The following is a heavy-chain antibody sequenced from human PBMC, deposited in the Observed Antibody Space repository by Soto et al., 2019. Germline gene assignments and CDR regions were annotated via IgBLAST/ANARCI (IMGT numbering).Heavy chain of an antibody. CDR3: VRESLGDKGPEH. Sequence: QVQLVQSGAEVKRPGSSVKVSCESSGDTFNSYVISWVRQAPGQGLEWMGGIIPIIGVTHYAQKFQGRVTNSSLSTTCTAYMEWTKLLLEETALDYSVRESLGDKGPEHWGQGTLVTVSS. V-gene: IGHV1-69*17. J-gene: IGHJ4*02. CDR1: GDTFNSYV. CDR2: IIPIIGVT.